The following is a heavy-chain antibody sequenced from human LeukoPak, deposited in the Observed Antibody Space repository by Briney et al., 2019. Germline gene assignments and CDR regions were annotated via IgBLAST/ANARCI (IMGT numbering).Heavy chain of an antibody. CDR2: ISGNDGST. D-gene: IGHD2-15*01. J-gene: IGHJ4*02. Sequence: GGSLRLSCVAPGFTLSRYGMSWVRQAPGKGLEWVSGISGNDGSTYYADSVKGRFTISRDNSKNTLYVQMNNLRVDDTAVYYCAKFFMGYCSGGSCDDYFDYWGQGTLVTVSS. V-gene: IGHV3-23*01. CDR3: AKFFMGYCSGGSCDDYFDY. CDR1: GFTLSRYG.